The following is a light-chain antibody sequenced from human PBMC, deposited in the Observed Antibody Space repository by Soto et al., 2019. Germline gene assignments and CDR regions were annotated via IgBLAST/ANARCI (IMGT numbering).Light chain of an antibody. CDR2: GNS. CDR1: SSNIGAGYD. V-gene: IGLV1-40*01. CDR3: SAYTARSTLV. J-gene: IGLJ3*02. Sequence: QSVLTQPPSVSGAPGQRVTISCTGSSSNIGAGYDVHWYQQLPGTAPKLLIYGNSNRPSGVPDRFSGSKSGTSASLAITGLQSEDEGDYYCSAYTARSTLVFGGGTKLTVL.